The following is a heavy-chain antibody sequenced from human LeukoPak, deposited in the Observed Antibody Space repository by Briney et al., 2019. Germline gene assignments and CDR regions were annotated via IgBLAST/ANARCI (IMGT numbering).Heavy chain of an antibody. D-gene: IGHD6-19*01. J-gene: IGHJ6*02. CDR1: GYTFTSYY. CDR2: MNPNSGNT. V-gene: IGHV1-8*02. Sequence: GASVKVSCKASGYTFTSYYMHWVRQAPGQGLEWMGWMNPNSGNTGYAQKFQGRVTMTRNTSISTAYMELSSLRSEDTAVYYCARGLAVAGYYYYGMDVWGQGTTVTVSS. CDR3: ARGLAVAGYYYYGMDV.